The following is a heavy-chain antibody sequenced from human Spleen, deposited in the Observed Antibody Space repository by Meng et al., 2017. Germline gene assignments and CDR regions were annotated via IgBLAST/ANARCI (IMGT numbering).Heavy chain of an antibody. CDR2: IITKTNNYAN. V-gene: IGHV3-73*01. J-gene: IGHJ4*02. Sequence: GESLKISCAASGFIFSGSDIHWVRQASGKGLEWVGRIITKTNNYANAYAASVKGRFTISRDDSLTTAYLQMNSLRSEDTALYYCSGHIDYWGQGTLVTVSS. CDR1: GFIFSGSD. CDR3: SGHIDY.